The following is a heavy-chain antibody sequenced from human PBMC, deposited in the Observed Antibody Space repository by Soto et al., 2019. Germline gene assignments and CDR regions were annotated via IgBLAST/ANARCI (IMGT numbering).Heavy chain of an antibody. CDR1: GFTFSSYS. J-gene: IGHJ4*02. V-gene: IGHV3-21*01. D-gene: IGHD2-2*01. CDR3: ARGVYCSSTSCTPEFDY. CDR2: ISSSSSYI. Sequence: EVQLVESGGGLVKPGGSLRLSCAASGFTFSSYSMNWVRQAPGKGLEWVSSISSSSSYIYYADSVKGRFTISRDNAKNSLYLQMTSLRAEDTAVYYCARGVYCSSTSCTPEFDYWGQGTLVTVSS.